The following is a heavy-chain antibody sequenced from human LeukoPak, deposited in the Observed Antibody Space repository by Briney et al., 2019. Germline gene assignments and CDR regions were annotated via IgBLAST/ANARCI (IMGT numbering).Heavy chain of an antibody. CDR1: GGSISSYY. D-gene: IGHD5-18*01. CDR3: ATYSYGPYYYYYYMDV. CDR2: IYYSGST. V-gene: IGHV4-59*01. J-gene: IGHJ6*03. Sequence: SETLSLTCTVSGGSISSYYWSWIRQPPRQGLGLVGNIYYSGSTNSNPSLKSRVTISVDTSKNQFSLKLSSVTAADAAVYYCATYSYGPYYYYYYMDVWGKGTTVTVSS.